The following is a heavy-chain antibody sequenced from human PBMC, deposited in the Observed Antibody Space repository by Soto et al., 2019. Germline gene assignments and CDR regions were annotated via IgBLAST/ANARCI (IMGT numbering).Heavy chain of an antibody. Sequence: QVQLVQSGAEMKEPGSSVKVSCKTSGGTFSSSAISWLRQAPGQGLEWMGGIIPLFRTPDYAQKFQGRVTMAGDKSTSTAYMELSSLRSEDTAEYYGAGDTDRLQLGGNYYYVLDVWGQGTTITVSS. D-gene: IGHD1-1*01. CDR1: GGTFSSSA. CDR2: IIPLFRTP. CDR3: AGDTDRLQLGGNYYYVLDV. V-gene: IGHV1-69*14. J-gene: IGHJ6*02.